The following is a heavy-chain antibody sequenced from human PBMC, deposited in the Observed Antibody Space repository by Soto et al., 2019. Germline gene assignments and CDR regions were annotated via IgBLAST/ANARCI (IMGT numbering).Heavy chain of an antibody. J-gene: IGHJ6*03. Sequence: GGSLRLSCAASGFTFSSYGMHWVRQAPGKGLEWVAVISYDGSNKYYADSVKGRFTISRDNSKNTLYLQMNSLRAEDTAVYYCAYNSMFLEWLLPVYYYMDVWGKGTTVTVSS. CDR3: AYNSMFLEWLLPVYYYMDV. V-gene: IGHV3-30*03. CDR2: ISYDGSNK. CDR1: GFTFSSYG. D-gene: IGHD3-3*01.